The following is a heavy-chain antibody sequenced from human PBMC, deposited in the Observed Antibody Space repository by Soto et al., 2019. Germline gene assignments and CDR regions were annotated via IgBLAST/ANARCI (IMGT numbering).Heavy chain of an antibody. J-gene: IGHJ6*04. CDR3: ARDSHDYEGSLDF. D-gene: IGHD4-17*01. Sequence: EVQLVESGGGLVQPGGSLRLSCAASGFTFSSYDMHWVRQATGKGLEWVSAIGNAGDTYYPGSVKGRFTISTENAKNSLYLQLNSLRAGDTAVYYCARDSHDYEGSLDFWGRGNTVPVSS. CDR2: IGNAGDT. V-gene: IGHV3-13*01. CDR1: GFTFSSYD.